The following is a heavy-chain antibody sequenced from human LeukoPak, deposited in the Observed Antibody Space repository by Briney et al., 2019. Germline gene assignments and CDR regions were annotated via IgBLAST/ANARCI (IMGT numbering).Heavy chain of an antibody. CDR2: ISSSGVNT. V-gene: IGHV3-64*01. D-gene: IGHD6-19*01. CDR1: GFTFSSYA. CDR3: TRGRQWLVNNWFDS. Sequence: GGSLRLSCAASGFTFSSYAIHWVRQPPGKGLEYVSGISSSGVNTSYANGLKARFTISRDNSKNTLYLQMGSLTAEDTAMYYCTRGRQWLVNNWFDSWGQGTLVTVSS. J-gene: IGHJ5*01.